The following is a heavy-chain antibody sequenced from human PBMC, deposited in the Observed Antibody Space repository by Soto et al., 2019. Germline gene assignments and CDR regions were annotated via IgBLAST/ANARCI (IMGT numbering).Heavy chain of an antibody. Sequence: PSGSLSLTCAASGFTVSSYGMSWIRQGPGKGLERGSAISGSGGSTYYADYGKGRFTISRDTSNNTLYLQMLSRRGEDTAVYYCATPWFGGAINWFDPWGQGTLVTVSS. CDR1: GFTVSSYG. CDR2: ISGSGGST. J-gene: IGHJ5*02. CDR3: ATPWFGGAINWFDP. V-gene: IGHV3-23*01. D-gene: IGHD3-10*01.